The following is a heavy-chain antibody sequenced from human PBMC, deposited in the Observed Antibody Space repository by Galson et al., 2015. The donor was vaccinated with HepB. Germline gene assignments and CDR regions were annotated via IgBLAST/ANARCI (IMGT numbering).Heavy chain of an antibody. D-gene: IGHD5-18*01. CDR2: IYSGGST. J-gene: IGHJ4*02. Sequence: SLRLSCAASGFTVSTNFMTWVRQAPGKGLEWVSVIYSGGSTYYADSVKGRFTSSRDNSKNTLFLQMNSLRAEDTAVYYCASGHSRGYSYGYFDFWGQGTLVTVSS. CDR1: GFTVSTNF. V-gene: IGHV3-53*05. CDR3: ASGHSRGYSYGYFDF.